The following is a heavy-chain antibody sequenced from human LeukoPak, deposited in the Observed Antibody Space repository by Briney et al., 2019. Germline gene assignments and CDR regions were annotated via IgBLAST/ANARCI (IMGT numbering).Heavy chain of an antibody. CDR1: GYSFTSYW. Sequence: GESLQISCKGSGYSFTSYWIGWVRQLPGKGLEWMGIIYPGDSDTRYSPSFQGQVTISADKSISTAYLQWSSLKASDTAMYYCARREDDYSNYVRYWGQGTLVTVSS. CDR2: IYPGDSDT. J-gene: IGHJ4*02. D-gene: IGHD4-11*01. CDR3: ARREDDYSNYVRY. V-gene: IGHV5-51*01.